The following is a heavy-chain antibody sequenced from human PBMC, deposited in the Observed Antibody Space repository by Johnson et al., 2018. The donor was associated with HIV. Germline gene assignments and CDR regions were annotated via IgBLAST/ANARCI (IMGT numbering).Heavy chain of an antibody. Sequence: QVQLVESGGGVVQPGRSLRLSCAASGFTFSSYGMHWVRQAPGKGLEWVSIIYSRDTTYYADSVKGRFSISRDSSKNTLYLQMNSLRDEDTAVYYCAKNLGTTLAAVGLEGGEAFDIWGPGTMVPVSS. CDR2: IYSRDTT. CDR1: GFTFSSYG. J-gene: IGHJ3*02. D-gene: IGHD6-25*01. CDR3: AKNLGTTLAAVGLEGGEAFDI. V-gene: IGHV3-NL1*01.